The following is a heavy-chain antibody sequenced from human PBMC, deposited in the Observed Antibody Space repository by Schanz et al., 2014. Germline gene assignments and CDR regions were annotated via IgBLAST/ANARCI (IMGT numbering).Heavy chain of an antibody. Sequence: QLVGSGGGLIQPGGSLRLSCTASGFAFSSYSMNWVRQAPGKGLEWVSGISGSGGSTYYADSVKGRFTISRDNSKNTLYLQMNTLRAEDTAVYYCARDRGYCSGGSCLTFDYWGQGTLVTVSS. V-gene: IGHV3-23*04. CDR1: GFAFSSYS. CDR3: ARDRGYCSGGSCLTFDY. J-gene: IGHJ4*02. D-gene: IGHD2-15*01. CDR2: ISGSGGST.